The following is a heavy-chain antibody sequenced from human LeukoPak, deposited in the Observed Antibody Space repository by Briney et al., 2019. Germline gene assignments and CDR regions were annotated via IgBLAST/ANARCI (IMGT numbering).Heavy chain of an antibody. CDR1: GYTFTGYY. D-gene: IGHD6-13*01. Sequence: ASVKVSCQASGYTFTGYYMHWVRQAPGQGLEWMGWISPNSGGTNYAQKFQGRVTMNRDTSISTAYNELSRLRTDDTAVYYCARVEGIAAAGGVDYWGQGTLVTVSS. V-gene: IGHV1-2*02. CDR2: ISPNSGGT. J-gene: IGHJ4*02. CDR3: ARVEGIAAAGGVDY.